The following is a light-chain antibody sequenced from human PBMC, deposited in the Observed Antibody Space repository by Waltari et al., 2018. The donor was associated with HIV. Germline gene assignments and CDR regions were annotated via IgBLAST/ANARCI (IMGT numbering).Light chain of an antibody. J-gene: IGLJ2*01. CDR2: LNSDGSH. CDR1: RRHSIYP. CDR3: QTWGTGIVV. Sequence: LVLTHSPSAYASLGASVTCTCTLRRRHSIYPIPSHPQQPEKGPRYLMKLNSDGSHSKGDGIPDRFSGSSSGAERYLTISSLQSEDEADYYCQTWGTGIVVFGGGTKLTVL. V-gene: IGLV4-69*01.